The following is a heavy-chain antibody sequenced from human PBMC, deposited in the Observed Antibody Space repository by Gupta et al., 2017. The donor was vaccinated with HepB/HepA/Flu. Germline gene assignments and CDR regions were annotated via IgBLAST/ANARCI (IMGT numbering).Heavy chain of an antibody. CDR1: GFTFSSHW. V-gene: IGHV3-7*01. D-gene: IGHD2/OR15-2a*01. CDR3: ARGSGSTTRALDI. CDR2: IKQDGSEK. J-gene: IGHJ3*02. Sequence: EVQLVESGGGLVQPGGSLRLSCAASGFTFSSHWMNWVRQAPGNGLEWVANIKQDGSEKKYVDSVKGRFTISRDNAKDSLYLQMDSLRAEDTAVYYCARGSGSTTRALDIWGQGTMVTVSS.